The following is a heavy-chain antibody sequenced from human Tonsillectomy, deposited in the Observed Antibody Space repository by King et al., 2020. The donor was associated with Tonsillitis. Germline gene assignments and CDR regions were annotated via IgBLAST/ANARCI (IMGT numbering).Heavy chain of an antibody. Sequence: EVQLVESGGGLVQPGGSLRLSCAASGFTVGSSCMGWVRQAPGKGLEWVSVIYRGGNTDYADSVKGRFTISRDNSRNTVSLLMNSLRAEDTAVYFFARVKTDSNGWYHFDYWGQGNLVTVSS. CDR3: ARVKTDSNGWYHFDY. D-gene: IGHD6-19*01. J-gene: IGHJ4*02. CDR1: GFTVGSSC. V-gene: IGHV3-66*01. CDR2: IYRGGNT.